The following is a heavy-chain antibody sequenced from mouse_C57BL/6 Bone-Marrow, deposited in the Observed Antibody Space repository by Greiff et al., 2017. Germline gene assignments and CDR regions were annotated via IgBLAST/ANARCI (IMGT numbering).Heavy chain of an antibody. D-gene: IGHD2-10*01. Sequence: EVMLVESGEGLVKPGGSLKLSCAASGFTFSSYAMSWVRQTPEKRLEWVAYISSGGDYIYYAATVKGRFTISRDTARNTLYLQMSNLKSEDTARDYCTRSLLRGFDYWGKGTTLTVSS. CDR3: TRSLLRGFDY. V-gene: IGHV5-9-1*02. J-gene: IGHJ2*01. CDR2: ISSGGDYI. CDR1: GFTFSSYA.